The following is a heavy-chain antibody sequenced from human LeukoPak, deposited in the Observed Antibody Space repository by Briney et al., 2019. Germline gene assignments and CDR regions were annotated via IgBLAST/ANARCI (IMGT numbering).Heavy chain of an antibody. CDR3: AREEAAYGGNSGEGTMDY. D-gene: IGHD4-23*01. Sequence: ASVKVSCTASGGTFSSYAISWVRQAPGQGLEWMGWISAYNGNTNYAQKLQGRVTMTTDTSTSTAYMELRSLRSDDTAVYYCAREEAAYGGNSGEGTMDYWGQGTLVTVSS. V-gene: IGHV1-18*01. J-gene: IGHJ4*02. CDR2: ISAYNGNT. CDR1: GGTFSSYA.